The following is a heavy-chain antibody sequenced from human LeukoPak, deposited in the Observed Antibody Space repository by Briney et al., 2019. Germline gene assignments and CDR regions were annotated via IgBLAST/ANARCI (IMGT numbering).Heavy chain of an antibody. J-gene: IGHJ4*02. D-gene: IGHD2-2*01. CDR1: GYSFTSYW. Sequence: GESLKISCKGSGYSFTSYWIGWVRQMPGKGLEWMGIIYPGDSDTRYSPSFQGQVTISPDKSISTAYLQWSSLKVSDTAMYYCARSQVVPAAIDYFDYWGQGTLVTVSS. V-gene: IGHV5-51*01. CDR3: ARSQVVPAAIDYFDY. CDR2: IYPGDSDT.